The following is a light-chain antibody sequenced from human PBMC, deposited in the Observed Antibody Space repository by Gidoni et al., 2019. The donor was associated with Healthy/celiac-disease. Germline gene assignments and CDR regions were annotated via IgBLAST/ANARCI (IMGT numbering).Light chain of an antibody. J-gene: IGLJ1*01. CDR1: SSNSGAGYD. V-gene: IGLV1-40*01. CDR3: QSYDSSLSGANYV. Sequence: QSVLPQPPSVSGAPGQRVTISCTGSSSNSGAGYDVPWYQQLPGTAPKLLIYGNSNRPSGVPDRFSGSKSGTSASLAITGLQAEDEADYYCQSYDSSLSGANYVFGTGTKVTVL. CDR2: GNS.